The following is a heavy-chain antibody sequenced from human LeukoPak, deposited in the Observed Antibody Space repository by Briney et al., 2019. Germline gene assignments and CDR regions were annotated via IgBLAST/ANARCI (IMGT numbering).Heavy chain of an antibody. CDR2: ISGSGGST. D-gene: IGHD2-21*02. CDR1: GFTFSVYA. V-gene: IGHV3-23*01. Sequence: GGSLRLSCAASGFTFSVYAMTWVRQAPGKGLQWVSGISGSGGSTYYADFVKGRFTISRDNSKNTLYLQMNSLRAEDTAVYYCAREAYCGGDCYYLDYWGQGTLVTVSS. CDR3: AREAYCGGDCYYLDY. J-gene: IGHJ4*02.